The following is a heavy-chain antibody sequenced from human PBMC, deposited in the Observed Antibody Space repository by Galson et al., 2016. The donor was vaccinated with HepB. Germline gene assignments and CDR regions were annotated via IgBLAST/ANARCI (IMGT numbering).Heavy chain of an antibody. CDR3: AKDGYFASGSALYGMDV. D-gene: IGHD3-10*01. J-gene: IGHJ6*02. CDR2: ISGSGGRT. Sequence: SLRLSCAASGFRFSSYAVSWVRQALGKGLEWVSGISGSGGRTYYADSVKGRFTISRDNSKNTVYLQMNSLRVEDTALYYCAKDGYFASGSALYGMDVWGQGTTVTVSS. CDR1: GFRFSSYA. V-gene: IGHV3-23*01.